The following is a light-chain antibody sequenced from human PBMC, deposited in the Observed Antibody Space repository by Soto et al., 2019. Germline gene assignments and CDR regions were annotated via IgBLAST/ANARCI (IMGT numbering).Light chain of an antibody. V-gene: IGLV2-8*01. CDR3: SSYVGTNSYV. Sequence: QSVLTQPPSASGSPGQSVTISCTGTSSDVGGYNYVSWYQHHPGKAPKLIIYEVYKRPSGVPDRFSGSKSGNTAALTVSGLQAEDEADYSCSSYVGTNSYVFRTGTKAPS. J-gene: IGLJ1*01. CDR1: SSDVGGYNY. CDR2: EVY.